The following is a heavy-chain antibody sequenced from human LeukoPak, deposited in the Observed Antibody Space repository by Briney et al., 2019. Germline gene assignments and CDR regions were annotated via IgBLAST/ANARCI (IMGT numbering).Heavy chain of an antibody. V-gene: IGHV1-69*06. Sequence: SVKVSCKASGGTFSSYAISWVRQAPGQGLEWMGGIIPIFGTANYAQKFQGRVTITADKSTSTAYMELSSLRSEDTAVYYCASNFFGVVKDAFDIWGQGTMVTVSS. CDR3: ASNFFGVVKDAFDI. CDR1: GGTFSSYA. D-gene: IGHD3-3*01. J-gene: IGHJ3*02. CDR2: IIPIFGTA.